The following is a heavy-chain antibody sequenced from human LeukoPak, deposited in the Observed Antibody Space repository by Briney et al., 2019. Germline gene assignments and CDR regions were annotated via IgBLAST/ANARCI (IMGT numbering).Heavy chain of an antibody. J-gene: IGHJ6*02. CDR3: ARDDFEYAVHCGMVV. Sequence: APQTLSLACSVSGVSISIYYRSWVRQPAGKGLEWIGRVYRSGNTTYNTSPQSGVTMSVDTPKKQISLRLRAVLVADTPVFSCARDDFEYAVHCGMVVWGQEAAVTVS. CDR2: VYRSGNT. V-gene: IGHV4-4*07. D-gene: IGHD3-9*01. CDR1: GVSISIYY.